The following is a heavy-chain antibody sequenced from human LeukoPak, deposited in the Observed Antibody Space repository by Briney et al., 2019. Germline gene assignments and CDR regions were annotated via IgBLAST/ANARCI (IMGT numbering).Heavy chain of an antibody. CDR1: ELSVSSSY. CDR2: MFRGGTT. CDR3: ARDKSGDSVGYFDA. D-gene: IGHD2-21*02. V-gene: IGHV3-53*01. Sequence: PGYSLTLCCAAAELSVSSSYRSWCRQAQGKGLEWVSIMFRGGTTYYADSVKGRFTISRDNSKNTLYLHMNSLRAEDTAVYYCARDKSGDSVGYFDAWGQGTLVTVSS. J-gene: IGHJ4*02.